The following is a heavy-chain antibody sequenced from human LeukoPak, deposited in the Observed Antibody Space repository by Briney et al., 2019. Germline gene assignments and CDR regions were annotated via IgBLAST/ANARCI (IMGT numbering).Heavy chain of an antibody. J-gene: IGHJ4*02. CDR2: IKSDGSST. CDR3: ARGGPIDY. CDR1: GFTLRSYW. V-gene: IGHV3-74*01. D-gene: IGHD3/OR15-3a*01. Sequence: GGSLRLSCAASGFTLRSYWMHWVRQVPGKGLLWLSSIKSDGSSTFYADSVKGRFTTSRDNAKNTVFLQMNTLRAEDTAVYYCARGGPIDYWGQGTLVTVSS.